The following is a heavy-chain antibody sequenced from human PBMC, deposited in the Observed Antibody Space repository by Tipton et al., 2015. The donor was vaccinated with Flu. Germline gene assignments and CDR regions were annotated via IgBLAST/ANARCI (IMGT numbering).Heavy chain of an antibody. D-gene: IGHD6-13*01. Sequence: GLVKPSETLSLTCTISGGSIGKYYWSWIRRPPGKGLEWIGYVYYTGSTNYNPSLKSRVTMSLDTSKNQFSLKLSSVTAADTAVYFCARALYSSNWYGSVWLDPWGQGIQVTVSS. CDR1: GGSIGKYY. CDR3: ARALYSSNWYGSVWLDP. CDR2: VYYTGST. J-gene: IGHJ5*02. V-gene: IGHV4-59*01.